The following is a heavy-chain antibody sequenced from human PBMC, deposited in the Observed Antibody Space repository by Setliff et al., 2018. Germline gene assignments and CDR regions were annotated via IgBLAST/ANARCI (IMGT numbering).Heavy chain of an antibody. Sequence: PSETLSFTCTVSGGSIGPHYWGWIRQPPGKGLEWIGSIYHSGTTYYNPSLKSRVTILVDTSKNQFSLKMTSVTAADTALYYCARALYAPVGPTDNWFDPWGQGTLVTVSS. J-gene: IGHJ5*02. V-gene: IGHV4-38-2*02. CDR1: GGSIGPHY. CDR3: ARALYAPVGPTDNWFDP. CDR2: IYHSGTT. D-gene: IGHD1-26*01.